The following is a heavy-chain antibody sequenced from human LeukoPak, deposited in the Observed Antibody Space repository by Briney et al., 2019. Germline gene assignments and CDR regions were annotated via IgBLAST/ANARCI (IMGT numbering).Heavy chain of an antibody. D-gene: IGHD1-26*01. V-gene: IGHV3-48*01. CDR3: ARGFIGGSYYYYGMDV. J-gene: IGHJ6*02. CDR2: ISSSSSTI. CDR1: GFTFSSYS. Sequence: GGSLRLSCAASGFTFSSYSMNRVRQAPGKGLEWVSYISSSSSTIYYADSVKGRFTISRDNAKNSLYLQMNSLRAEDTAVYYCARGFIGGSYYYYGMDVWGQGTTVTVSS.